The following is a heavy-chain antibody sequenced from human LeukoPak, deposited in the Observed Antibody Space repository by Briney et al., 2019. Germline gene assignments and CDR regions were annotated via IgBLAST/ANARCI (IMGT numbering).Heavy chain of an antibody. V-gene: IGHV3-72*01. J-gene: IGHJ4*02. CDR1: GGSFSGYY. D-gene: IGHD3-10*01. CDR2: TRNKANSYTT. CDR3: ARDYYGSGSYDY. Sequence: LSLTCAVCGGSFSGYYWSWIRQPPGKGLEWVGRTRNKANSYTTEYAASVKGRFTISRDDSKNSLYLQMNSLKTEDTAVYYCARDYYGSGSYDYWGQGTLVTVSS.